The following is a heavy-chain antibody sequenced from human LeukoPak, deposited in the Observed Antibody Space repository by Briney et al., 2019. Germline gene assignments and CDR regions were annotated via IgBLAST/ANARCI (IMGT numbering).Heavy chain of an antibody. D-gene: IGHD2-15*01. J-gene: IGHJ5*02. CDR1: GFTFSSYG. Sequence: PGRSLRLSCAASGFTFSSYGMHWVRQAPGKGLEWVAVIWYDGSNKYYADSVKGRFTISRDNSKITLYLQMNSLRAEDTAVYYCARVTMVAGASYNWFVVWGQGTLVTVST. CDR2: IWYDGSNK. V-gene: IGHV3-33*01. CDR3: ARVTMVAGASYNWFVV.